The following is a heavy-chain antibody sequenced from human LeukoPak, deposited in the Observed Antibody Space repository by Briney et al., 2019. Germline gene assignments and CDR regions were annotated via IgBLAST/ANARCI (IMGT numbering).Heavy chain of an antibody. CDR3: TSHAAFDP. Sequence: GGSLRLSCAASGFTFSSYAMSWVRQAPGKGLEWVGRIKSKNIGGTTDYAAPVKGRFTISRDDSRNTVYLQMNSLKIEDTAVYYCTSHAAFDPWGQGTLVTVSS. J-gene: IGHJ5*02. CDR2: IKSKNIGGTT. V-gene: IGHV3-15*01. CDR1: GFTFSSYA.